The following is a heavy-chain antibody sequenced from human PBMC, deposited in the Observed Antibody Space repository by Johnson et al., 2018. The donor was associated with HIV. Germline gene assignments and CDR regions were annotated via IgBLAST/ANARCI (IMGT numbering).Heavy chain of an antibody. CDR1: GFTFNNYW. Sequence: VQLVESGGDLVQPGGSLRLSCAASGFTFNNYWMSWVRQAPGRGLAWVAHINSDVSERFYFAFVTCRFIVSTDNSKNTLYLQMNSLRAEDTAVYYCAKDHSSSNAFDIWGQGTMVTVSS. CDR3: AKDHSSSNAFDI. D-gene: IGHD6-6*01. CDR2: INSDVSER. V-gene: IGHV3-7*01. J-gene: IGHJ3*02.